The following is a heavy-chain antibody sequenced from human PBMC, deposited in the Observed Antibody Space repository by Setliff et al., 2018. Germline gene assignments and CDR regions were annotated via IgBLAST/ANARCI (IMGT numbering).Heavy chain of an antibody. CDR1: RYTFTKDF. CDR2: IIPIFGTA. CDR3: AGLWEQQLAPL. D-gene: IGHD6-13*01. V-gene: IGHV1-69*06. J-gene: IGHJ4*02. Sequence: GASVKVSCKASRYTFTKDFTQWVRQGPGQGLEWMGGIIPIFGTANYAQKFQGRVTITADKSTSTAYMELSSLRSEDTAVYYCAGLWEQQLAPLWGQGTLVTVSS.